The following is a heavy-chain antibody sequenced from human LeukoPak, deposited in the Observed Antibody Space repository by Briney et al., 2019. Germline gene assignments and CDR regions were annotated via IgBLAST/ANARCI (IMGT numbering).Heavy chain of an antibody. CDR2: ISSSSSYI. D-gene: IGHD1-14*01. J-gene: IGHJ4*02. Sequence: GGSLRLSCAASGFTFSSYSMNWVRQAPGKGLEWVSSISSSSSYIYYADSVKGRFTISRDNAKNSLYLQMNSLRAEDTAVYYWARLGVGTLSGDYWGQGTLVTVSS. V-gene: IGHV3-21*01. CDR1: GFTFSSYS. CDR3: ARLGVGTLSGDY.